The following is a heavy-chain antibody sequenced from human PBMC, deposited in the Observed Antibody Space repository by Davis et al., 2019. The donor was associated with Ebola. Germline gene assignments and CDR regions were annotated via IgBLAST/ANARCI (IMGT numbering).Heavy chain of an antibody. V-gene: IGHV5-51*01. D-gene: IGHD3-10*01. J-gene: IGHJ5*02. CDR2: ICPDDSDS. Sequence: GESLKISCRAPGYTFTNYWIGWVRQMPGKGLEWMGIICPDDSDSRYSPSFEGQVTISVDKSISTAYLQWNSLTASDTAIYYSARSSVVRGVPLSGWFDPWGQGTLVNVSS. CDR3: ARSSVVRGVPLSGWFDP. CDR1: GYTFTNYW.